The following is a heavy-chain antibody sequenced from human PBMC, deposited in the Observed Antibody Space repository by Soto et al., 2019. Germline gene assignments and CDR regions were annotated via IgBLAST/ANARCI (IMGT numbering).Heavy chain of an antibody. V-gene: IGHV3-23*01. CDR3: AKDRVYYGDYFDY. J-gene: IGHJ4*02. D-gene: IGHD4-17*01. CDR1: GFTFSSYA. CDR2: ISGSGGST. Sequence: EVQLLESGGGLVQPGGSLRLSCAASGFTFSSYAMSWVRQAPGKGLEWVSAISGSGGSTYYADSVKGRFTISRDNSKNTLYLQMNSLRAEDKAVYYCAKDRVYYGDYFDYWGQGTLVTVSS.